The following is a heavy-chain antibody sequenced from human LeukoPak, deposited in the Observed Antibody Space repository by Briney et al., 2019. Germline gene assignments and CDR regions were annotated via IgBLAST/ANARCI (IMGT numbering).Heavy chain of an antibody. CDR2: ISGSGGST. J-gene: IGHJ4*02. CDR3: AGDPRYYDSSGLFDY. D-gene: IGHD3-22*01. Sequence: GGSLRLSCAASGFTFSSYAMSWVRQAPGKGLEWVSAISGSGGSTYYADSVKGRFTISRDNSKNTLYLQMNSLRAEDTAVYYCAGDPRYYDSSGLFDYWGQGTLVTVSS. CDR1: GFTFSSYA. V-gene: IGHV3-23*01.